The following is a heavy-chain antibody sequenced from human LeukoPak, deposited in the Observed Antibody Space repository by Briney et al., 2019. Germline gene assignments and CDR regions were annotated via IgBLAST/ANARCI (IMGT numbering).Heavy chain of an antibody. V-gene: IGHV3-21*01. J-gene: IGHJ4*02. Sequence: GGSLRLSCAASGFTFSSYSMNWVRQAPGKGLEWVSSISSSSSYIYYADSVKGRFTISRDNAKNSLYLQMNSLRAEDTAVYYCAGLAVAGTGYFDYRGQGTLVTVSS. D-gene: IGHD6-19*01. CDR2: ISSSSSYI. CDR1: GFTFSSYS. CDR3: AGLAVAGTGYFDY.